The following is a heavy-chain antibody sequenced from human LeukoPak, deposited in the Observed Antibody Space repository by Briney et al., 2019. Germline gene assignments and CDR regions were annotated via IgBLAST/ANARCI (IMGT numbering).Heavy chain of an antibody. J-gene: IGHJ5*02. V-gene: IGHV1-2*02. CDR2: INPDTGGT. Sequence: ASVRVSCKASGSFTGEYVHWVRQAPGQGLEWLGWINPDTGGTNFAQKFQGRVTMAGATSISTAYMELSRLTSDDTAVYYCARSPYDSGSYVSAPWGQGTQVTVSS. CDR1: GSFTGEY. D-gene: IGHD3-10*01. CDR3: ARSPYDSGSYVSAP.